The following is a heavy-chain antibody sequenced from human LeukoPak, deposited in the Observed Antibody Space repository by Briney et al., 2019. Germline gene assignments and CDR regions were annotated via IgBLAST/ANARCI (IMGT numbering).Heavy chain of an antibody. CDR2: IYPGDSDT. Sequence: GESLKISCKGSGYNFANYWIGWVRQMPGKGLEWMGIIYPGDSDTRYSPSFQGQVTISADKSITTAYLQWRSLRASDTAMYYCTTGGSGRSDWSYYYDYWGQGTPVSVSS. V-gene: IGHV5-51*01. J-gene: IGHJ4*02. D-gene: IGHD3-9*01. CDR1: GYNFANYW. CDR3: TTGGSGRSDWSYYYDY.